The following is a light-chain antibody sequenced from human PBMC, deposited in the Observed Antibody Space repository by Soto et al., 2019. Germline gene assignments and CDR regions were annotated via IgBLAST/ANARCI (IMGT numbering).Light chain of an antibody. CDR1: SSDVGAYNY. CDR3: SSFASSNTWV. J-gene: IGLJ3*02. CDR2: EVT. Sequence: QSALTQPPSASGSPGQSGTISCTGTSSDVGAYNYVSWYQQHAGKAPKLVIYEVTKRPSGVPDRFSGSKSANTASLTVSGLQAEDAADYYCSSFASSNTWVFGGGTKLTVL. V-gene: IGLV2-8*01.